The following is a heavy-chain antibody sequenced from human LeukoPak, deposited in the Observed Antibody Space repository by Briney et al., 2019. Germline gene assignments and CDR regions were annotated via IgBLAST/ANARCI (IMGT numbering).Heavy chain of an antibody. Sequence: SETLSLTCTVSGYSIRSGYYWGWIRQPPGKGPEWIGSIYHSGSTYYNPSLKSRVTISVDSSKNQFSLKLSSVTAADMAVYYCARTYSLAAGLDPWGQGTLVTVSS. CDR3: ARTYSLAAGLDP. J-gene: IGHJ5*02. CDR1: GYSIRSGYY. CDR2: IYHSGST. D-gene: IGHD6-13*01. V-gene: IGHV4-38-2*02.